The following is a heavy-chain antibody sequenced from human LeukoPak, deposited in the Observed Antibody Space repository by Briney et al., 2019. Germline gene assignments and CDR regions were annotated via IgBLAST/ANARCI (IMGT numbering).Heavy chain of an antibody. J-gene: IGHJ4*02. D-gene: IGHD3-10*01. CDR3: ARTDADGSGSYGDY. CDR2: TNHSGST. V-gene: IGHV4-34*01. Sequence: SETLSLTCAVYGGSFSGYYWSWIRQPPGKGLEWIGETNHSGSTNYNPSLKSRVTISVDTSKNQFSLKLSSVTAADTAVYYCARTDADGSGSYGDYWGQGTLVTVSS. CDR1: GGSFSGYY.